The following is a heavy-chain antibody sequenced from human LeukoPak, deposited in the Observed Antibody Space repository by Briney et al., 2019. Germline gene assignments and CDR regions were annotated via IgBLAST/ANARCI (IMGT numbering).Heavy chain of an antibody. CDR3: AHYTEGYVYPTGTNWFDP. V-gene: IGHV2-5*02. CDR2: IYWDDDK. J-gene: IGHJ5*02. CDR1: GFSLSTSGVG. D-gene: IGHD5-12*01. Sequence: GSGPTLVNPTQTLTLTCTFSGFSLSTSGVGVGWIRQPPGKALEWLALIYWDDDKRYSPSLKSRLTITKDTSKNQVVLTMTNMDPVDTATYYCAHYTEGYVYPTGTNWFDPWGQGTLVTVSS.